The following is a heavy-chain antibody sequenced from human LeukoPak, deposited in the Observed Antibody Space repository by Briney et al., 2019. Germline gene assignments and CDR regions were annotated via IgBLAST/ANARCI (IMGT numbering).Heavy chain of an antibody. V-gene: IGHV3-23*01. Sequence: GGFLRLSCAASGFTFSSYAMSWVRQAPGKGLEWVSAISGSGGSTYYADSVKGRFTISRDNSKNTLYLQMNSLRAEDTAVYYCAKSHLETIFGVVSPFDYWGQGTLVTVSS. CDR3: AKSHLETIFGVVSPFDY. CDR2: ISGSGGST. CDR1: GFTFSSYA. J-gene: IGHJ4*02. D-gene: IGHD3-3*01.